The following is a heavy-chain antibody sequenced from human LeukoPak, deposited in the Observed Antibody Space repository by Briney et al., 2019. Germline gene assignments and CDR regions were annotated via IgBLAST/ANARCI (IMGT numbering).Heavy chain of an antibody. V-gene: IGHV3-30-3*01. CDR3: ARDRVAVAGTSFDY. J-gene: IGHJ4*02. Sequence: PGGSLRLSCAASGFTFSSYVMHWVRQAPGKGLEWVAVISYDGSNKYYADSVKGRFTISRDNSKNTLYLQTNSLRAEDTAMYYCARDRVAVAGTSFDYWGQGTLVTVSS. D-gene: IGHD6-19*01. CDR2: ISYDGSNK. CDR1: GFTFSSYV.